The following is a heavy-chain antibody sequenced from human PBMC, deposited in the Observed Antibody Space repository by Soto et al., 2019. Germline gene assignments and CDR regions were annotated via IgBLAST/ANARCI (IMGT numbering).Heavy chain of an antibody. D-gene: IGHD5-18*01. V-gene: IGHV3-30*18. CDR3: AKTLTGYSYGPSGSYYDGMDV. J-gene: IGHJ6*02. Sequence: QVQLVESGGGVVQPGRSLRLSCAASGFTFSSYGMHWVRQAPGKGLEWVAVISYDGSNKYYADSVKGRFTISRDNSKTTLYLQMNSLRAEDTAVYYCAKTLTGYSYGPSGSYYDGMDVWGQGTTVTVSS. CDR2: ISYDGSNK. CDR1: GFTFSSYG.